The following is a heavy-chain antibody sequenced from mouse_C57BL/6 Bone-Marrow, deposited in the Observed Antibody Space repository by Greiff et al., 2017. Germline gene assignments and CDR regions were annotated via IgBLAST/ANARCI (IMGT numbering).Heavy chain of an antibody. D-gene: IGHD1-3*01. CDR2: IWSGGST. V-gene: IGHV2-2*01. CDR1: GFSLTSYG. J-gene: IGHJ1*03. CDR3: ARKRGSGWYFDV. Sequence: QVQLQQSGPGLVQPSQSLSITCTVSGFSLTSYGVHWVRQSPGKGLEWLGVIWSGGSTDYNAAFISRLSISKDNSKSQVFFKMNRLQADDTAIYYCARKRGSGWYFDVWGTGTTVTVSS.